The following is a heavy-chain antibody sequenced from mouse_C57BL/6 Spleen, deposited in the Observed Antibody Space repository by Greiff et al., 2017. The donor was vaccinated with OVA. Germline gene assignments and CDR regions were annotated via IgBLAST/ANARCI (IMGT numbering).Heavy chain of an antibody. CDR1: GFTFSDYG. V-gene: IGHV5-17*01. J-gene: IGHJ2*01. CDR2: ISSGSSTI. D-gene: IGHD2-4*01. Sequence: EVMLVESGGGLVKPGGSLKLSCAASGFTFSDYGMHWVRQAPEKGLEWVAYISSGSSTIYYADTVKCRFTISRDNAKNTLFLLMTSLRSEDTAMYYCARYDYGDYWGQGTTLTVSS. CDR3: ARYDYGDY.